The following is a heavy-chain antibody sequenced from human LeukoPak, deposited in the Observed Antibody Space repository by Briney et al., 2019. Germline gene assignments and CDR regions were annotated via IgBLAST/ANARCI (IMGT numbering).Heavy chain of an antibody. Sequence: ASVKVSCKASGYTFTGYYMHWVRQAPGQGLEWMGWINPNSGGTNYAQKFQGRVTMTRDTSISTAYMELSRLRSDDTAVYYCARDPPPLPTFFGVVILASGLAYGGQGTLVTVS. CDR1: GYTFTGYY. D-gene: IGHD3-3*01. CDR2: INPNSGGT. V-gene: IGHV1-2*02. CDR3: ARDPPPLPTFFGVVILASGLAY. J-gene: IGHJ4*02.